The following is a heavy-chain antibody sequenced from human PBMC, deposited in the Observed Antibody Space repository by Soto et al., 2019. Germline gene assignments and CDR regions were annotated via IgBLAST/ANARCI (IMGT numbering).Heavy chain of an antibody. V-gene: IGHV3-48*03. J-gene: IGHJ3*02. CDR1: GFTFSSYE. D-gene: IGHD3-9*01. CDR2: ISSSGSTI. Sequence: GGSLRLSCAASGFTFSSYEMNWVRQAPGKGLEWVSCISSSGSTIYYADSVKGRFTISRDNAKNSLYLQMNSLRAEDTAVYYCARVDILTGYAFDIWGQGTMVTVSS. CDR3: ARVDILTGYAFDI.